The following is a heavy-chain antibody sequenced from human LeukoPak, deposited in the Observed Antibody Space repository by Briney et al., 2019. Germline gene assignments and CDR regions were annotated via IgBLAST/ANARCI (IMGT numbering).Heavy chain of an antibody. CDR3: ARVGYDYVWGSYRLLDC. CDR2: LNHSGST. Sequence: SDPLSLTCAVYGLPLSVHHLSWIRHPPGKGLEGIGYLNHSGSTNYNPPLKSRVTIAVDTSKNQFSLKLSSVTAADTAVYYCARVGYDYVWGSYRLLDCWGQGTLVTVSS. CDR1: GLPLSVHH. J-gene: IGHJ4*02. D-gene: IGHD3-16*02. V-gene: IGHV4-34*01.